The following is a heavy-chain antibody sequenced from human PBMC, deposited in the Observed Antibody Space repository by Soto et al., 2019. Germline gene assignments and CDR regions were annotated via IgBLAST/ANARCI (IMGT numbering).Heavy chain of an antibody. J-gene: IGHJ1*01. CDR1: GFSLSTSGVG. V-gene: IGHV2-5*02. CDR3: AHRSVTGQLY. D-gene: IGHD4-17*01. Sequence: QITLKESGPTLVKPTQTLTLTCTFSGFSLSTSGVGVGWIRQPPGKALEWLALIYWDGDKRYSPSLKSRLTITNDTPKNQVVLTMIPLDPVDTDSYYWAHRSVTGQLYWGQGTLVTVSS. CDR2: IYWDGDK.